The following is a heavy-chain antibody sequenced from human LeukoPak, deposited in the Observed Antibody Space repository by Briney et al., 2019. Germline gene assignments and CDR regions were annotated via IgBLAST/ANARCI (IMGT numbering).Heavy chain of an antibody. CDR2: FDVIDSET. D-gene: IGHD5-18*01. CDR1: GSSLSELS. V-gene: IGHV1-24*01. CDR3: AAGRPYSLLDY. J-gene: IGHJ4*02. Sequence: ASVKVSCTVSGSSLSELSLYWARQAPGKGLEWMGGFDVIDSETFYAQKFQGRVTMTEDSSTDTAYMELRSLTSDDTALYYCAAGRPYSLLDYWGQGTLVTVSS.